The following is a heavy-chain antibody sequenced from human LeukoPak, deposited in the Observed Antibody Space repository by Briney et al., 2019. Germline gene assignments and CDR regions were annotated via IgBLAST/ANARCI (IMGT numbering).Heavy chain of an antibody. CDR1: GYTFIGYY. V-gene: IGHV1-2*02. D-gene: IGHD5-12*01. CDR3: ARTSGYDFGTDFDY. CDR2: INPDSGGT. Sequence: ASVKVSCKASGYTFIGYYMHWVRQAPGQGLEWMGWINPDSGGTDYEQKFQGRVTMTRDTSISTAYMELSRLRSDDTAVYYCARTSGYDFGTDFDYWGQGTLVTVSS. J-gene: IGHJ4*02.